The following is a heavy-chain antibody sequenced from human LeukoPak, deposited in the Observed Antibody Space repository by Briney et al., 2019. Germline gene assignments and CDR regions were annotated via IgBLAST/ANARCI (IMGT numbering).Heavy chain of an antibody. CDR2: IKQDGSQK. D-gene: IGHD5-24*01. Sequence: GGSLRLSCAASGFTFSSYWMSWVRQAPGKGLEWVANIKQDGSQKYYVDSVKGRFTISRDNAKNSLYLQMNSLRAEDTAIYYCTRVGYIDEGIDYWGQGTLVTVSS. CDR1: GFTFSSYW. J-gene: IGHJ4*02. CDR3: TRVGYIDEGIDY. V-gene: IGHV3-7*04.